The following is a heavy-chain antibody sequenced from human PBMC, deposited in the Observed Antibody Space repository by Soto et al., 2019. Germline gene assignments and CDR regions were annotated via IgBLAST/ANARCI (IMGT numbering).Heavy chain of an antibody. CDR3: SRVFRLYNWTEGGWFDP. D-gene: IGHD1-1*01. Sequence: QVQLVQSGAEVKKPGASVKVSCKASGYTFTSYDINWVRQATGQGLEWMGWMNPNSGNTGYAQKLQGRVNMTRNTSISTAYMELSSLRSEDTAVYYCSRVFRLYNWTEGGWFDPWGQGTLVTVSS. CDR2: MNPNSGNT. CDR1: GYTFTSYD. J-gene: IGHJ5*02. V-gene: IGHV1-8*01.